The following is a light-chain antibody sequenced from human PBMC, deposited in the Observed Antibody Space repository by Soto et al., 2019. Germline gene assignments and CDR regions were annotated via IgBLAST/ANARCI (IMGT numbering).Light chain of an antibody. CDR2: RAN. J-gene: IGLJ3*02. V-gene: IGLV1-44*01. CDR3: ATWDDGLYGPV. CDR1: RSNIGSNP. Sequence: QSVLTQPPSASGTPGQTVTISCSGTRSNIGSNPVQWYLQLPGTAPKLLIYRANERPPGVPDRFSGSKSGTSASLAISGRQSEDEAAYHCATWDDGLYGPVFGGGTKVTVL.